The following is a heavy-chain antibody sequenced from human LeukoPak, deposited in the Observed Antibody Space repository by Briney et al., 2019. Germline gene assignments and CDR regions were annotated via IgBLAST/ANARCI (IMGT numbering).Heavy chain of an antibody. CDR2: INPNDGDT. D-gene: IGHD2-2*01. CDR3: ARANCLYCSSTSCLFDY. V-gene: IGHV1-2*02. Sequence: GASVKVSCKASGYTFTDYYMHWVRQAPGQGFEWMGWINPNDGDTYYAQKFQGRVTMTRDTSISTAHMEVSRLRSDDTAVYYCARANCLYCSSTSCLFDYWGQGTLVTVSS. CDR1: GYTFTDYY. J-gene: IGHJ4*02.